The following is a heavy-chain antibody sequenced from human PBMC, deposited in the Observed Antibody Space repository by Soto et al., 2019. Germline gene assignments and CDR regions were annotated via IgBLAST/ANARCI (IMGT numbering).Heavy chain of an antibody. D-gene: IGHD2-2*01. V-gene: IGHV3-23*01. J-gene: IGHJ5*02. CDR1: GFTFSSYA. CDR3: AKTGVAMWLDP. Sequence: GGSLRLSCAASGFTFSSYAMSWVRQAPGKGLEWVSVISGSGGSTYYADSVKGRFTISRDNSRNTLYLQMNSLRAEDTAVYYCAKTGVAMWLDPWGQGTLVTVSS. CDR2: ISGSGGST.